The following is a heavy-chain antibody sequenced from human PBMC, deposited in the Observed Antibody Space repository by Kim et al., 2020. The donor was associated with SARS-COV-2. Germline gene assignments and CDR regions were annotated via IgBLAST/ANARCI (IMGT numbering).Heavy chain of an antibody. J-gene: IGHJ4*02. CDR3: ARDQRSHYYGSGVDY. Sequence: SETLSLTCTVSGYSISSGYYWGWIRQPPGKGLEWIGSISHSGSTYYNPSLKSRVTISVDTSKNQFSLKLSSVTAADTAVYYCARDQRSHYYGSGVDYWGQGTLVTVSS. D-gene: IGHD3-10*01. V-gene: IGHV4-38-2*02. CDR2: ISHSGST. CDR1: GYSISSGYY.